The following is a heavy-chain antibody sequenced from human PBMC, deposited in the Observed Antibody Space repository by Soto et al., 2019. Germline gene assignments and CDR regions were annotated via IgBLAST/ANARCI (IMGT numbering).Heavy chain of an antibody. J-gene: IGHJ5*02. D-gene: IGHD6-6*01. CDR1: GFTFSSYG. Sequence: GGSLILSCAASGFTFSSYGMHWVRQAPGKGLEWVAVIWYDGSNKYYADSVKGRFTISRDNSKNTLYLQMNSLRAEDTAVYYCAVTARGADWFDPWGQGTLVTVSS. V-gene: IGHV3-33*01. CDR3: AVTARGADWFDP. CDR2: IWYDGSNK.